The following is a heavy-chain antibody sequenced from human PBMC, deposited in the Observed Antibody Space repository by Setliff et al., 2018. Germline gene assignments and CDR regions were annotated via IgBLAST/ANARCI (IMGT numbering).Heavy chain of an antibody. CDR3: AKDPHYDPTYSLPGHGFNI. Sequence: SETLSLTCTVSGYSISSGHYWGWIRQSPGKGLEWIGTLFDSGKTYYNPSLQSRVSISVDTSKNQFSRRLRSATAADTAMYYCAKDPHYDPTYSLPGHGFNIWGPGTMVTVSS. J-gene: IGHJ3*02. V-gene: IGHV4-38-2*02. CDR1: GYSISSGHY. D-gene: IGHD3-22*01. CDR2: LFDSGKT.